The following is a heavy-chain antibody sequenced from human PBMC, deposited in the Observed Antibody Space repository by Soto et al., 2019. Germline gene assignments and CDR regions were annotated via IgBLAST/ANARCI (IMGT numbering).Heavy chain of an antibody. CDR1: GYTLTELS. V-gene: IGHV1-24*01. CDR2: FDPEDGET. D-gene: IGHD5-12*01. J-gene: IGHJ6*03. CDR3: ATVLRVDYYYYMDV. Sequence: ASVKVCCKVSGYTLTELSMHWVRQAPGKGLEWMGGFDPEDGETIYAQKFQGRVTMTEDTSTDTAYMELSSLRSEDTAVYYCATVLRVDYYYYMDVWGKGTTVTVSS.